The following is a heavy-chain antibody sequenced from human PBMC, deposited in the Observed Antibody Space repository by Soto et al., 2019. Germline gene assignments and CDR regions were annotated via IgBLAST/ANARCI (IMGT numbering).Heavy chain of an antibody. D-gene: IGHD2-2*01. CDR2: IYSGGST. J-gene: IGHJ6*03. CDR1: GFTVSSNY. CDR3: ARVPPVVVPAAMGYYYYYYMDV. V-gene: IGHV3-53*04. Sequence: GGSLRLSCAASGFTVSSNYMNWVRQAPGKGLEWVSVIYSGGSTYYADSVKGRFTISRHNSKNTLYLQMNSLRAEDTAVYYCARVPPVVVPAAMGYYYYYYMDVWGKGTTVTVSS.